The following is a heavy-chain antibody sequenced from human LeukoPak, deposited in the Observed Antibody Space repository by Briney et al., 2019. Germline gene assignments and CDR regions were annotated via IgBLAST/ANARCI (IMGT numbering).Heavy chain of an antibody. CDR1: GFTVSSSY. D-gene: IGHD6-19*01. V-gene: IGHV3-53*01. CDR3: TSDGSSGWYYFDY. J-gene: IGHJ4*02. CDR2: IYRSGST. Sequence: GGSLRLSCAASGFTVSSSYMSWVRQARGKGLEWVSIIYRSGSTYYADSVKGRFTISRDTSKNTLYLQMNSLGAEDTALYYCTSDGSSGWYYFDYWGQGTLVTVSS.